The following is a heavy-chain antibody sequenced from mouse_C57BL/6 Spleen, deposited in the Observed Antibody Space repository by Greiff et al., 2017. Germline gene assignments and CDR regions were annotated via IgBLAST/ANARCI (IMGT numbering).Heavy chain of an antibody. CDR1: GFSLTSYG. CDR3: AKEGNWDDGFAY. Sequence: VKLVESGPGLVQPSQSLSITCTVSGFSLTSYGVHWVRQSPGKGLEWLGVIWRGGSPDYNAAVLSRLSIPKDNSKSQVVFKMNSLQADDTATYYGAKEGNWDDGFAYWGQGTLVTVSA. V-gene: IGHV2-5*01. D-gene: IGHD4-1*01. J-gene: IGHJ3*01. CDR2: IWRGGSP.